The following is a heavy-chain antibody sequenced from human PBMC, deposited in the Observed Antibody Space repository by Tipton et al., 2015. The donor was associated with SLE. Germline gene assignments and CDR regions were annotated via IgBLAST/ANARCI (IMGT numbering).Heavy chain of an antibody. CDR2: INAGNGNT. Sequence: QLVQSGAEVKEPGASVKVSCEASGYTFSSYDINWVRQATGQGLEWMGWINAGNGNTKYSQKFQGRVTITRDTSASTAYMELSSLRSEDTAVYYCARKVFIAAAGVHDAFDIWGQGTMVTVSS. V-gene: IGHV1-3*01. CDR1: GYTFSSYD. D-gene: IGHD6-13*01. J-gene: IGHJ3*02. CDR3: ARKVFIAAAGVHDAFDI.